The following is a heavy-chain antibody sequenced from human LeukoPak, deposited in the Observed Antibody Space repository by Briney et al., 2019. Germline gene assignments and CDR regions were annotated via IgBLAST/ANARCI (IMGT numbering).Heavy chain of an antibody. Sequence: GGSLRLSCAASGFTFDGYAMHWVRQAPGKGLEWVANINQDGSEEYYVDSVKGRFTISRDNAKNSLYLQMNSLRADDTAVYYCARDRAYMTFDYWGQGTLVIVSS. CDR1: GFTFDGYA. CDR3: ARDRAYMTFDY. D-gene: IGHD3-16*01. J-gene: IGHJ4*02. CDR2: INQDGSEE. V-gene: IGHV3-7*01.